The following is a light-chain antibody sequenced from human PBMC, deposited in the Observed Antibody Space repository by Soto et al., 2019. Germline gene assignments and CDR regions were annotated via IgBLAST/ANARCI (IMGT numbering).Light chain of an antibody. V-gene: IGKV3-15*01. Sequence: EIVMTQSPATLSVSPGERATLSCRASQSVSSNLAWYQQKPGQAPRLLIYGASTRATGIPARFSGSGSGTEFTLTIGSLQSEDFAVYCCQQYNNWPPYTFGQGTKLEIK. J-gene: IGKJ2*01. CDR1: QSVSSN. CDR3: QQYNNWPPYT. CDR2: GAS.